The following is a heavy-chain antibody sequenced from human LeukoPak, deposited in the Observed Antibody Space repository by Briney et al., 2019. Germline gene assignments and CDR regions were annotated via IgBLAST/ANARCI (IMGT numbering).Heavy chain of an antibody. CDR1: GGSISTSTYY. CDR3: ARRVYSGSYNWYFDL. D-gene: IGHD1-26*01. V-gene: IGHV4-39*01. Sequence: PSETLSLTCTVSGGSISTSTYYWGCIRQPPGKGLEWIGSISYSGSTYNNPSLKSRVTISVDTSKNQFSLKLSSVTAPDTAVYYCARRVYSGSYNWYFDLWGRGTLVTVSS. CDR2: ISYSGST. J-gene: IGHJ2*01.